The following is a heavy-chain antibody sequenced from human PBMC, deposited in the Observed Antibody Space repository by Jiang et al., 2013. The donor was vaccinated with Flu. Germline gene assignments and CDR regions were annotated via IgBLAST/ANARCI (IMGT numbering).Heavy chain of an antibody. J-gene: IGHJ4*02. CDR3: ARGRAVTTTAPFDY. Sequence: PSLTCAVYGGSFSGYYWSWIRQPPGKGLEWIGEINHSGSTNYNPSLKSRVTISVDTSKNQFSLKLSSVTAADTAVYYCARGRAVTTTAPFDYWGQGTLVTVSS. CDR1: GGSFSGYY. CDR2: INHSGST. D-gene: IGHD4-17*01. V-gene: IGHV4-34*01.